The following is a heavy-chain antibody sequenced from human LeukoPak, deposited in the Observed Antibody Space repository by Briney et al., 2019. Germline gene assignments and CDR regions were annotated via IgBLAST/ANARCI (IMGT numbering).Heavy chain of an antibody. CDR2: IKEDGTET. Sequence: PGGSLRLSCAASGFTFSSYAMSWVRLAPGKGLEWVANIKEDGTETYYVDSVKGRFTISRDNAKNSLYLQMNSLGVEDTAVYYCAKEGRSLQTYWGQGTLVTVSS. V-gene: IGHV3-7*03. CDR3: AKEGRSLQTY. J-gene: IGHJ4*02. D-gene: IGHD5-24*01. CDR1: GFTFSSYA.